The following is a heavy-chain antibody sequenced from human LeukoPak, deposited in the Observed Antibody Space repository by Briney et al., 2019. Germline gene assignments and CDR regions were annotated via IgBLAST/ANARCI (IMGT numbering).Heavy chain of an antibody. Sequence: GGSLRLSCAVSGIPFISYWMHWVRPDPGRGLLWVSRINTQGTYTNYADSVKGRFTISRDNAKNTLYLQMSSLRADDTAVYYCVIDLGDYNDFWGQGTLVSVSS. D-gene: IGHD2-15*01. CDR1: GIPFISYW. CDR3: VIDLGDYNDF. V-gene: IGHV3-74*01. J-gene: IGHJ4*02. CDR2: INTQGTYT.